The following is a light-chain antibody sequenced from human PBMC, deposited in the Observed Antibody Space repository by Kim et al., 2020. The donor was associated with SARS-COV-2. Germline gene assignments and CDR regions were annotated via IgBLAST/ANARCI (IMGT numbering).Light chain of an antibody. CDR3: SSRTTSSTWV. CDR1: SSDFGVYNY. V-gene: IGLV2-14*03. CDR2: DVT. Sequence: GQSITISCTGTSSDFGVYNYVSWYQHHPGKAPKLLIYDVTNRPSGVSNRFSGSKSGSTASLTISGLQAEDEADYYCSSRTTSSTWVFGGGTQLTVL. J-gene: IGLJ3*02.